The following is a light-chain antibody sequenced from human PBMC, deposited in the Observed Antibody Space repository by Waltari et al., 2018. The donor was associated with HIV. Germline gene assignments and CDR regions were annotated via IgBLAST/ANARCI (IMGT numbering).Light chain of an antibody. J-gene: IGKJ5*01. V-gene: IGKV3-20*01. CDR3: HQYSTSAIT. CDR2: GAS. Sequence: DIVLTQSPGTLSLSPGERATLSCRASQTLNSNYLAWYPQKPGQAPRLVIHGASTRATGIPDRFSGRGSGTDFTLSINRLEPEDSAVYYCHQYSTSAITFGQGTRLEIK. CDR1: QTLNSNY.